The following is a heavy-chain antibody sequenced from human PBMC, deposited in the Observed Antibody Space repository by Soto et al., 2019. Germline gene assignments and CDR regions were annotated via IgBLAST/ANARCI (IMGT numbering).Heavy chain of an antibody. Sequence: SETLSLTCTVSGGSISSGGYYWSWIRQHPGKGLEWIGYIYYSGSTYYNPSLKSRVTISVDTSKNQFSLKLSSVTAADTAVYYCARVPYYYDSSPYYFDYWGQGTLVTVSS. V-gene: IGHV4-31*03. CDR1: GGSISSGGYY. CDR2: IYYSGST. CDR3: ARVPYYYDSSPYYFDY. J-gene: IGHJ4*02. D-gene: IGHD3-22*01.